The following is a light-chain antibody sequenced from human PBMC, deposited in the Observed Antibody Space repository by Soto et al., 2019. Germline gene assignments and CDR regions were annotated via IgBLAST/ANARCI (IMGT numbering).Light chain of an antibody. CDR2: DAS. Sequence: DIPMTQSPSTLSASVGDRVTITCRASQSISNWLAWYQQKPGKAPKLLIYDASSLEGEVPSRFSGSGSGTEFTLSISGLEPDDFASYYCQQYRGTCGQGTEVEIK. J-gene: IGKJ1*01. CDR3: QQYRGT. V-gene: IGKV1-5*01. CDR1: QSISNW.